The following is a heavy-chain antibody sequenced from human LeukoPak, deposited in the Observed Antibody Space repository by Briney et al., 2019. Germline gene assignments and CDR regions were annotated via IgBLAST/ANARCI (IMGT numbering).Heavy chain of an antibody. CDR3: ARDLITMIGGYYYYYMDV. D-gene: IGHD3-22*01. CDR1: GFTFSSYW. CDR2: INSDGSST. J-gene: IGHJ6*03. V-gene: IGHV3-74*01. Sequence: PGGSLRLSCAASGFTFSSYWMHWVRQAPGKGLVWVSRINSDGSSTSYADSVKGRFTISRDNAKNTLYLQMNSLRAEDTAVYYCARDLITMIGGYYYYYMDVWGKGTTVTVSS.